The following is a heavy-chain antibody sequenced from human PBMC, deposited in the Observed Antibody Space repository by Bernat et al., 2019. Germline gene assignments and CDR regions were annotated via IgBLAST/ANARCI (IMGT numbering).Heavy chain of an antibody. CDR3: ARSGPARGYSGYDFYY. J-gene: IGHJ4*02. Sequence: EVQLVESGRGLVQPGGSLRLSCAASGFTFSSYEMNWVRQAPGKGLEWVSYISSSGSTIYYADSVKGRFTISRDNAKNSLYLQMNSLRAEETAVYYCARSGPARGYSGYDFYYWGQGTLVTVSS. CDR2: ISSSGSTI. D-gene: IGHD5-12*01. V-gene: IGHV3-48*03. CDR1: GFTFSSYE.